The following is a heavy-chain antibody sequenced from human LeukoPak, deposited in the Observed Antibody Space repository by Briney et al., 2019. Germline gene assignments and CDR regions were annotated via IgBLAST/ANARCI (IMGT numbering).Heavy chain of an antibody. V-gene: IGHV4-39*01. CDR3: ASPGYSYGYALDY. Sequence: PSDTLSLTCTVSGGSISSSSYYWGWIRQPPGKGQEWIGSIYYSGRTYNNPSLKSRVTISVDTSKNPFSLKLSSVTAADTAVYYCASPGYSYGYALDYWGQGTLVTVSS. J-gene: IGHJ4*02. CDR2: IYYSGRT. D-gene: IGHD5-18*01. CDR1: GGSISSSSYY.